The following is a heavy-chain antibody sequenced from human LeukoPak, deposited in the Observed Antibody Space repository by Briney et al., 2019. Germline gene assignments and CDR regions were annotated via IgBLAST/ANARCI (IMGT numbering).Heavy chain of an antibody. CDR3: ARAPEYTSSSAFDY. CDR1: GYTFTGYY. D-gene: IGHD6-6*01. J-gene: IGHJ4*02. V-gene: IGHV1-2*04. Sequence: ASVKVSCKASGYTFTGYYMHWVRQAPGQGLEWMGWINPNSGGTNYAQKFQGWVTMTRDTSISTAYMELSRLRSDDTAVYYCARAPEYTSSSAFDYWGQGTLVTVSS. CDR2: INPNSGGT.